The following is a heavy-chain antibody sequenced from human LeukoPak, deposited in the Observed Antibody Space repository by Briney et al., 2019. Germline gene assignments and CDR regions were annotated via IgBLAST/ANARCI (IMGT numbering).Heavy chain of an antibody. CDR2: IYPGDSDT. V-gene: IGHV5-51*01. Sequence: GESLKISCKGSGYSFTNYWIDWVRQVPGKGLEWMGIIYPGDSDTRYSPSFRGQVTISVDTSIHTAYLQWTSLQASDTAMYYCARRTSASHWFDPWGQGTLVTVSS. J-gene: IGHJ5*02. CDR3: ARRTSASHWFDP. CDR1: GYSFTNYW.